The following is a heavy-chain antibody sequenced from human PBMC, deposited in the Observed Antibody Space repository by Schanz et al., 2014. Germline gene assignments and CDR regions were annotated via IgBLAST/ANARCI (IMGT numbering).Heavy chain of an antibody. CDR1: GYTFAVYY. CDR3: ARGLVRYFAY. CDR2: INPTVGGT. Sequence: QVQLVQSGAEVKKPGASVKVSCKASGYTFAVYYIHWVRQAPGQGLEWMGRINPTVGGTIYAQNFQVRVTMTSDTSINTAYMELSRLRSDDTAVYYCARGLVRYFAYWGQGILVTVSS. J-gene: IGHJ4*02. V-gene: IGHV1-2*06. D-gene: IGHD2-8*02.